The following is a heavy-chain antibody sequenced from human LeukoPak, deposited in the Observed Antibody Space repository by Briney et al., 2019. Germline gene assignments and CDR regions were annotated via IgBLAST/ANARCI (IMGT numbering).Heavy chain of an antibody. Sequence: GGSLRLSCAASGFTFSSYSMNWVRQAPGKGLEWVSFISSSSSYIYYAGSVKGRFTVSRDSSKDTLYLQMNSLRAEDTAVYFCARKALGYRLGYGDYWGQGTLVTVSS. V-gene: IGHV3-21*04. CDR2: ISSSSSYI. CDR1: GFTFSSYS. J-gene: IGHJ4*02. D-gene: IGHD5-12*01. CDR3: ARKALGYRLGYGDY.